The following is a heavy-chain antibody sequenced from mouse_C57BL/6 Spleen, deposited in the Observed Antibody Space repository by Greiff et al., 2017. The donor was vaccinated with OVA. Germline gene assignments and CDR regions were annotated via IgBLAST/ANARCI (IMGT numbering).Heavy chain of an antibody. D-gene: IGHD2-3*01. J-gene: IGHJ2*01. CDR2: ISYSGST. CDR3: AKGWFPYYFDY. V-gene: IGHV3-8*01. CDR1: GYSITSDY. Sequence: EVKLLESGPGLAKPSQSLSLTCSVTGYSITSDYWNWIRKFPGNKLEYMGYISYSGSTYYNPSLKSRISITRNTSKNQYYLQLNSVTTEDTTTNYYAKGWFPYYFDYWGQGTTLTVSS.